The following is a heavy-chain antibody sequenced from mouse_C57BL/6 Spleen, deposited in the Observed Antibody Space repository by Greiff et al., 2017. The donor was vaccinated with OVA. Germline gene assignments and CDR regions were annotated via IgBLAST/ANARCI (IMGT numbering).Heavy chain of an antibody. Sequence: QVQLQQPGAELVRPGSSVKLSCKASGYTFTSYWMDWVKQRPGQGLEWIGNIYPSDSETHYNQKFKDKATLTVDKSSSTAYMQLSSLTSEDFAVYYCARTYYYGSSYWYFDVWGTGTTVTVSS. D-gene: IGHD1-1*01. CDR1: GYTFTSYW. V-gene: IGHV1-61*01. J-gene: IGHJ1*03. CDR3: ARTYYYGSSYWYFDV. CDR2: IYPSDSET.